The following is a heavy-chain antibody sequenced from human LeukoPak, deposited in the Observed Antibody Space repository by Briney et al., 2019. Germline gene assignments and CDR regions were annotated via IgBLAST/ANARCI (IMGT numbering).Heavy chain of an antibody. CDR2: ISGSGGRT. CDR3: AKAAQVAGRPNLGGHFDY. J-gene: IGHJ4*02. D-gene: IGHD6-6*01. V-gene: IGHV3-23*01. CDR1: GFTFDDYG. Sequence: GGSLRLSCAASGFTFDDYGMSWVRQAPGKGLEWVSAISGSGGRTYYAESVKGRFTISRDNNENTLYLQMNSLRAEDTAVYYCAKAAQVAGRPNLGGHFDYWGQGTLVTVSS.